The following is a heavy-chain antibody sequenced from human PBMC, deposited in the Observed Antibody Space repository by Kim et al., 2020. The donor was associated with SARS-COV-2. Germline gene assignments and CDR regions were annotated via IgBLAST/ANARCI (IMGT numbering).Heavy chain of an antibody. J-gene: IGHJ4*02. Sequence: SVTGRFTISRDNSKNTLYLQMNSLRAEETAVYYCAKGKGKYSSGLNYFDYWGQGTLVTVSS. V-gene: IGHV3-33*06. D-gene: IGHD6-19*01. CDR3: AKGKGKYSSGLNYFDY.